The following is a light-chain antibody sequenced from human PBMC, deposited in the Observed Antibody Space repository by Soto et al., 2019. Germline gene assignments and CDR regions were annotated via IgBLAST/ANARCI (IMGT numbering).Light chain of an antibody. CDR3: SSYTSSRGV. J-gene: IGLJ1*01. CDR2: DVS. Sequence: QSVLTQPASVSGSPVQSITISCTGTSSDVGGYNYVSWYQQHPGKAPKLMIYDVSNRPSGVSNRFSGSKSGNTASLTISGLQAEDEADYYCSSYTSSRGVFGTGTKLTVL. CDR1: SSDVGGYNY. V-gene: IGLV2-14*01.